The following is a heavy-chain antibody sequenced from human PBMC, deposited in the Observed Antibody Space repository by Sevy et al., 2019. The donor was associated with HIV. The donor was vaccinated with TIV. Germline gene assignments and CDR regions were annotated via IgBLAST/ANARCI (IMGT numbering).Heavy chain of an antibody. J-gene: IGHJ6*02. CDR2: IKQDGSEK. V-gene: IGHV3-7*01. CDR1: GFTFSSYW. D-gene: IGHD3-16*02. Sequence: GGSLRLSCAASGFTFSSYWMSWVRQAPGKGLEWVANIKQDGSEKYYVDSVKGRFTISRDNAKNSLYLQMNSLRAEDTAVYYCARDIYDYVWGSYRLNYYYYGMDVWGQGTTVTVSS. CDR3: ARDIYDYVWGSYRLNYYYYGMDV.